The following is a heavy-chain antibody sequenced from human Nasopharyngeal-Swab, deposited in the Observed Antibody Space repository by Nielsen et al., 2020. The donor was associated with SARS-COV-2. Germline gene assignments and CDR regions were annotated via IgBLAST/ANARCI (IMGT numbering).Heavy chain of an antibody. CDR1: GFTFSDSA. D-gene: IGHD2-15*01. CDR2: IRNKGNNYAT. V-gene: IGHV3-73*01. J-gene: IGHJ4*02. CDR3: TRCGGGCYSGRDY. Sequence: GESLKTPCAASGFTFSDSAIHWVRQASGEGLEWVARIRNKGNNYATAYSASVKGRFIIFRDDPTNTAYLQMNSLKTEDTAMYYGTRCGGGCYSGRDYWGQGTLVTVSS.